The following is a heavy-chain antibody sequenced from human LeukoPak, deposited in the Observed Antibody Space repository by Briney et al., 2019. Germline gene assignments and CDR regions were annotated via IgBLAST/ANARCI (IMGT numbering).Heavy chain of an antibody. D-gene: IGHD3-22*01. CDR2: ISSTGSTI. CDR1: GFTFSDYY. J-gene: IGHJ3*02. V-gene: IGHV3-11*01. CDR3: ARGAYDSSGYTALYAFDI. Sequence: KSGGSLRLSCAASGFTFSDYYMSWIRQAPGKGLEWVSYISSTGSTIYYADSVKGRFTFSRDNGKNSLFLQMDSLRAEDTAVYYCARGAYDSSGYTALYAFDIWGQGTMVTVSS.